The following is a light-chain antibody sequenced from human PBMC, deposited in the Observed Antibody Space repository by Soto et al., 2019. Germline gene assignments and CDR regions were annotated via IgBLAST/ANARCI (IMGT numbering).Light chain of an antibody. CDR3: QQAASFPIT. J-gene: IGKJ5*01. CDR1: QAISNY. V-gene: IGKV1-9*01. Sequence: IQLTQSPSFLSRSXGDRFTITSXASQAISNYLAWYQQKPGKAPELLVYSASTLQSGVPSRFSGSGFGTDFTLTINGLQPEDFATYYCQQAASFPITFGQGTRLEI. CDR2: SAS.